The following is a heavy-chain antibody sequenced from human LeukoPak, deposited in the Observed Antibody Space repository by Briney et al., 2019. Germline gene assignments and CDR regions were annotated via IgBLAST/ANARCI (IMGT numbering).Heavy chain of an antibody. CDR1: GGSFSGYY. Sequence: PSETLSLTCAVYGGSFSGYYWSWIRQPPGKGLEWIGEINHSGSTNYNPSLKSRVTISVDTSKNQFSLKLSSVTAADTAVYYCARDLGVDRYCSSTSCPRPIYYYGMDVWGQGTTVTVSS. V-gene: IGHV4-34*01. CDR2: INHSGST. CDR3: ARDLGVDRYCSSTSCPRPIYYYGMDV. D-gene: IGHD2-2*01. J-gene: IGHJ6*02.